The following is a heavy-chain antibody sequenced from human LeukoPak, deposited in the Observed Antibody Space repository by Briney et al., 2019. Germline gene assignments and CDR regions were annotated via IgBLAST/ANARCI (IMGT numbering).Heavy chain of an antibody. CDR2: ISYDGSNK. D-gene: IGHD1-26*01. CDR1: GFTFSSNW. V-gene: IGHV3-30-3*01. CDR3: AREYSGSYYLDY. J-gene: IGHJ4*02. Sequence: GGSLRLSCAASGFTFSSNWMHWVRQAPGKGLEWVAVISYDGSNKYYADSVKGRFTISRDNSKNTLYLQMNSLRAEDTAVYYCAREYSGSYYLDYWGQGTLVTVSS.